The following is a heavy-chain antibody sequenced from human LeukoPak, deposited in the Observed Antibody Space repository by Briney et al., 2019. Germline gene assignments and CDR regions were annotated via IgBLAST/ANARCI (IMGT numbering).Heavy chain of an antibody. V-gene: IGHV1-2*02. CDR1: GYTFTGYY. D-gene: IGHD6-13*01. J-gene: IGHJ4*02. CDR3: ARTLTAAPVDY. CDR2: INPNSGGT. Sequence: GASVKVSCKASGYTFTGYYMHWVRQAPGQGLEWMGWINPNSGGTNYAQNFQGRVTMTRDTSISTAYMELNRLRSDDTAVYYCARTLTAAPVDYWGQGTLVTVSS.